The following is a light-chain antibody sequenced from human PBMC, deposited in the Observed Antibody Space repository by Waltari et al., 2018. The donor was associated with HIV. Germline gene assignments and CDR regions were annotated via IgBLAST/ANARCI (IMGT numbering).Light chain of an antibody. V-gene: IGLV3-25*03. J-gene: IGLJ2*01. CDR3: QSGDNKLTSVF. CDR1: ALPTHY. Sequence: SSELTQPPSVSVSPGQTVRITCSGDALPTHYTSWYQQKPGQPPVLVMYKDTQRSSGTPERFSGSSSGTTVTLTITAVRAEDEAYYYCQSGDNKLTSVFFGGGTRLTVL. CDR2: KDT.